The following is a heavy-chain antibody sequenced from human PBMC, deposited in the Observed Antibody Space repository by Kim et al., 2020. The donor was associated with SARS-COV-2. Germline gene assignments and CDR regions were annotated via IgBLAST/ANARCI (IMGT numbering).Heavy chain of an antibody. V-gene: IGHV3-15*01. CDR1: GFTFSNAW. CDR3: TTDADYYDSSGYYWG. Sequence: GGSLRLSCAASGFTFSNAWMSWVRQAPGKGLEWVGRIKSKTDGGTTDYAAPVKGRFTISRDDSKNTLYLQMNSLKTEDTAVYYCTTDADYYDSSGYYWGWGQGTLVTVSS. D-gene: IGHD3-22*01. J-gene: IGHJ4*02. CDR2: IKSKTDGGTT.